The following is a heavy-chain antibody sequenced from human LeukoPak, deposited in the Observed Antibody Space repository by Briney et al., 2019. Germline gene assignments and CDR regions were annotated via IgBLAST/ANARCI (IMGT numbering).Heavy chain of an antibody. CDR2: ISYDGSNK. D-gene: IGHD3-22*01. J-gene: IGHJ1*01. CDR3: AKVTGVDSSGPISAEYFQH. CDR1: GFTFSSYG. Sequence: PGRSLRLSCAASGFTFSSYGMHWVRQAPGKGLEWVAVISYDGSNKYYADSVKGRFTISRDNSKNTLYLQMNSLRAEDTAVYYCAKVTGVDSSGPISAEYFQHWGQGTLVTVSS. V-gene: IGHV3-30*18.